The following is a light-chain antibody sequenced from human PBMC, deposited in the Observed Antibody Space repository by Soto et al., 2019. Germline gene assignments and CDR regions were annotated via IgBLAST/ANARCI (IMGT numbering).Light chain of an antibody. Sequence: QSALTQPASVSGSPGQSITISCTGSGRDIGAYDYVSWYQQHPGKAPKLLIYGVKNRPSGVSYRFSASKSAFTASLTISGLQAEDEAHYYCSSSTTSYFYVFVPGTKLTVL. CDR2: GVK. CDR3: SSSTTSYFYV. J-gene: IGLJ1*01. V-gene: IGLV2-14*01. CDR1: GRDIGAYDY.